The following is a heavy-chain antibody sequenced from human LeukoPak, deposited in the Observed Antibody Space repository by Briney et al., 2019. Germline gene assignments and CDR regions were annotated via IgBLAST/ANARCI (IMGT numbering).Heavy chain of an antibody. V-gene: IGHV4-39*01. CDR2: IYHSGST. Sequence: SETLSLTCTVSGGSISSSSYYWGWIRQPPGKGPEWIGTIYHSGSTYYNPSLKSRVTISVDTSKNQLSLNLSSVTAADTAVYYCARRYSTGWSSTSWGQGTLVIASS. CDR1: GGSISSSSYY. J-gene: IGHJ5*02. D-gene: IGHD2-2*01. CDR3: ARRYSTGWSSTS.